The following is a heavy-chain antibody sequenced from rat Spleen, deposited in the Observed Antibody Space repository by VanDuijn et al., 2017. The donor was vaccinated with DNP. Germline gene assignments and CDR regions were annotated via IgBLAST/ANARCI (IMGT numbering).Heavy chain of an antibody. CDR2: IGSDGYAP. CDR3: IRWNSGHFDY. J-gene: IGHJ2*01. V-gene: IGHV5-22*01. Sequence: EVQLVESGGGLVQPGRSLKLSCEASGFTFSNHGMAWVRHAPTNGLEWVAYIGSDGYAPYYGDSVKGRFTISRDNAKSTLYLQMNSLRYEDMATYYCIRWNSGHFDYWGQGVMVTVSS. D-gene: IGHD4-3*01. CDR1: GFTFSNHG.